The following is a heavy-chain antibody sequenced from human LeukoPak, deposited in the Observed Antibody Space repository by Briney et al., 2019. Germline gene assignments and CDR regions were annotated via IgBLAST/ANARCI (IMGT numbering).Heavy chain of an antibody. J-gene: IGHJ5*02. V-gene: IGHV4-39*01. CDR2: IYYSEST. CDR1: GASINSSSYY. Sequence: SETLSLTCTVSGASINSSSYYWGWIRQPPGKGLEWIGNIYYSESTYYNPSLKSRVTMSIDTSRNQFSLKLRSVTAADTAVYYCARRPNWNYSNWFDPWGQGTLVTVSS. CDR3: ARRPNWNYSNWFDP. D-gene: IGHD1-7*01.